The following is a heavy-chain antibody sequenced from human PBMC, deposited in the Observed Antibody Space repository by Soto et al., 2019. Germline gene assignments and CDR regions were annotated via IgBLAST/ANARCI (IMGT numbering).Heavy chain of an antibody. CDR2: LKSDNGGT. Sequence: QVQLVQSGAEVKPPGASVKVSCKASGYTFTGHYMHWVRQVSGKRLEYLGWLKSDNGGTYYAPKFQGRVTLTRDTSTSTAYMELSGLLSDDTAIDFCSRDLCPLGSGSPCPLYGLDVWGQGTTVTVSS. V-gene: IGHV1-2*02. CDR1: GYTFTGHY. CDR3: SRDLCPLGSGSPCPLYGLDV. D-gene: IGHD3-10*02. J-gene: IGHJ6*02.